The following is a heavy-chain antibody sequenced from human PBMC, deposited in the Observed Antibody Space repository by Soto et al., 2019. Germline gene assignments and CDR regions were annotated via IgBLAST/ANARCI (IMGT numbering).Heavy chain of an antibody. J-gene: IGHJ6*02. CDR2: ISYDGNSG. CDR3: ARPTIAAHYYYAMDV. CDR1: GFTFSSYG. D-gene: IGHD2-21*01. V-gene: IGHV3-30*03. Sequence: QVQLVESGGGVVQPGRSLRLSCAASGFTFSSYGIHWVRQAPGKGLEWVAVISYDGNSGFYADPVKGRFTISRDNSKDTMFLQMNSLRAEDTAVYYCARPTIAAHYYYAMDVWGQGTTVTVSS.